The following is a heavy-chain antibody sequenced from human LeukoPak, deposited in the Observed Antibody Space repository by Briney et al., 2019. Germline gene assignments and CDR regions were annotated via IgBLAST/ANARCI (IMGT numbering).Heavy chain of an antibody. Sequence: SETLSLTCAVYGGPFSGYYWSWIRQPPGKGLEWIGEINHSGSTNYNPSLKSRVTISVDTSKNQFSLKLSSVTAADTAVYYCARGQREWELPPLDYWGQGTLVTVSS. CDR2: INHSGST. D-gene: IGHD1-26*01. V-gene: IGHV4-34*01. CDR3: ARGQREWELPPLDY. J-gene: IGHJ4*02. CDR1: GGPFSGYY.